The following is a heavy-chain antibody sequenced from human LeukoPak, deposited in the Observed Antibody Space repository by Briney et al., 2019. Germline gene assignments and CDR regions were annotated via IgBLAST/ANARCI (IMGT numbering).Heavy chain of an antibody. D-gene: IGHD3-9*01. Sequence: GGSLRLSCAASGFTFTNYFMSWVRQAPGKGLEWVANIKTDGSEKYYVDSVKGRITISRDNAKNSLYLQMNSLRAEDTAVYYCARDYTGYFPWGQGTLVIVSS. V-gene: IGHV3-7*03. CDR2: IKTDGSEK. CDR1: GFTFTNYF. J-gene: IGHJ5*02. CDR3: ARDYTGYFP.